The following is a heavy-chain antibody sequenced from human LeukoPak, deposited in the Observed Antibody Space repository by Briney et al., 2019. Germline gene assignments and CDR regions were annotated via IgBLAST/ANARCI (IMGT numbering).Heavy chain of an antibody. Sequence: SETLSLTCTVSGASISSYYWSWIRQPPGKGLEWIGYIYYSGSTNYNPSLKSRVTISVDTSKNQFSLELISVTAADTAVYYCARDVPYCTNGLCYARDYYYYMDVWGKGTTVTVSS. CDR2: IYYSGST. D-gene: IGHD2-8*01. V-gene: IGHV4-59*12. CDR1: GASISSYY. J-gene: IGHJ6*03. CDR3: ARDVPYCTNGLCYARDYYYYMDV.